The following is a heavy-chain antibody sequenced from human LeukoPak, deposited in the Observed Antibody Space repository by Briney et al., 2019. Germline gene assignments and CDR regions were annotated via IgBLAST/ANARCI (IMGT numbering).Heavy chain of an antibody. CDR1: GFTFSSYA. D-gene: IGHD6-19*01. CDR2: ISYDGPNK. V-gene: IGHV3-30*04. CDR3: ARGVRIAVASNIDY. J-gene: IGHJ4*02. Sequence: PGGSLRLSCAASGFTFSSYAMHWVRRAPGKGLEWVAAISYDGPNKNYADSVKGRFTISRDNSKNTLYLQMNSLRAEDTAVYYCARGVRIAVASNIDYWGQGTLVTVSS.